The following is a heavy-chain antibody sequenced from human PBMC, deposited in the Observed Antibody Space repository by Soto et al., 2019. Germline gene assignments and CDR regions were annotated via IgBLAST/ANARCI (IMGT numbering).Heavy chain of an antibody. V-gene: IGHV3-21*01. J-gene: IGHJ5*02. D-gene: IGHD6-6*01. CDR2: ISISGSNI. CDR3: ARYGSSNWFDP. Sequence: GGSLRLSCAASGFSFSSYSMNWVRQAPGKGLEWVSSISISGSNIYYADSVKGRFTISRDNAENSLYLQMNSRRAEDTAVYYCARYGSSNWFDPWGQGTLVTVSS. CDR1: GFSFSSYS.